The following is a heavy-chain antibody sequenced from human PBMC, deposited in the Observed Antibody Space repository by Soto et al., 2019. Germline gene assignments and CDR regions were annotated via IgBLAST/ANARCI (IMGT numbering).Heavy chain of an antibody. Sequence: ASLKVSGKASRYTFSNYGISRVLQAPGQGLEWVGWIRGHNGITNYLQKFQARVTMTTDTCTRTAYVEVRSLRYEDTAVYYCARAETWVTGRTGADWG. D-gene: IGHD1-20*01. CDR2: IRGHNGIT. CDR3: ARAETWVTGRTGAD. CDR1: RYTFSNYG. V-gene: IGHV1-18*04. J-gene: IGHJ1*01.